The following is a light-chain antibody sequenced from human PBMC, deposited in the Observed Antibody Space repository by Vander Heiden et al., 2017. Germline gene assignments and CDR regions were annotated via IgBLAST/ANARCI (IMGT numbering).Light chain of an antibody. CDR2: LGS. CDR1: QSLLHTNGYHY. J-gene: IGKJ2*01. Sequence: DIVVTQSPLSLAVTPGEPASISCRSSQSLLHTNGYHYLDWYLQRAGQSPQLLIYLGSYRVPGVPDRFSDSGSGTDFSLTISRVEAEDVGVYYCRQDLQTPHTFGQGTKLEI. CDR3: RQDLQTPHT. V-gene: IGKV2-28*01.